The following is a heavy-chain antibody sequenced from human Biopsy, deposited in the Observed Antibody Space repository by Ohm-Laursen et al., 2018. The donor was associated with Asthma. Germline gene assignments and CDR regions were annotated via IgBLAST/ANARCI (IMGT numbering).Heavy chain of an antibody. D-gene: IGHD5-18*01. CDR3: ARDFVDSAMDYFDY. V-gene: IGHV4-31*03. Sequence: SQTLSLTCTVSYGSITSGGYYWTWIRQHPGKGLEWIGFIYCSGSTYYNPSLKSRVTISVDTSKNQFSLKLSSVTAADTAVYYCARDFVDSAMDYFDYWGQGTLVTVSS. J-gene: IGHJ4*02. CDR2: IYCSGST. CDR1: YGSITSGGYY.